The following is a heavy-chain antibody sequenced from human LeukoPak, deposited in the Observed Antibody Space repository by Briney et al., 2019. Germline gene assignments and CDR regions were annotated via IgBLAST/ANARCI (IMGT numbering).Heavy chain of an antibody. D-gene: IGHD4-17*01. V-gene: IGHV4-59*01. CDR1: GGSISTYC. J-gene: IGHJ4*02. CDR3: ARGPTVTTDY. CDR2: ICYSGST. Sequence: SGTLSLTCTVSGGSISTYCWDWFRQPPGKGLEWIGHICYSGSTNYNPSLKSRVTISVDTSKNQFSLKLRSVTAADTAVYYCARGPTVTTDYWGQGTLVTVSS.